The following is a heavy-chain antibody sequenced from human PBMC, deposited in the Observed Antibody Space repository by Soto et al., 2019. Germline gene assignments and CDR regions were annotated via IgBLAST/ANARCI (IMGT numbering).Heavy chain of an antibody. Sequence: LQLVESGGGLVQPGGSLKLSCAASGFTFSGSTIHWVRQASGKGLEWVGRIRNKANTYATTYIASVRGRFTFSRDDSKHSTYLQMTSLTIEDTVIYYGTRPDKEYTSSPHAVYGLDVWGQGTTVTVSS. CDR2: IRNKANTYAT. J-gene: IGHJ6*02. D-gene: IGHD2-2*01. V-gene: IGHV3-73*02. CDR1: GFTFSGST. CDR3: TRPDKEYTSSPHAVYGLDV.